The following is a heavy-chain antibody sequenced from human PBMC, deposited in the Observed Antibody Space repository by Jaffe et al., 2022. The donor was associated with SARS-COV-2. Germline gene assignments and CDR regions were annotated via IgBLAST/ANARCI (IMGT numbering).Heavy chain of an antibody. J-gene: IGHJ3*02. CDR3: ARDPQSCPISSSCRYAFDI. CDR1: GFTFSDYY. D-gene: IGHD6-13*01. V-gene: IGHV3-11*01. CDR2: ISSSGSTI. Sequence: QVQLVESGGGLVKPGGSLRLSCAASGFTFSDYYMSWIRQAPGKGLEWVSYISSSGSTIYYADSVKGRFTISRDNAKNSLYLQMNSLRAEDTAVYYCARDPQSCPISSSCRYAFDIWGQGTMVTVSS.